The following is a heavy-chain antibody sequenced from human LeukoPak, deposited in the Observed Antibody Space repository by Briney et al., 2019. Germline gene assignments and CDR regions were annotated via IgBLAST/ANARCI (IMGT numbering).Heavy chain of an antibody. CDR1: GESFSGYY. V-gene: IGHV4-34*01. CDR3: ASSGTTGTNLDY. CDR2: INHSGST. Sequence: SETLSLTCAVYGESFSGYYWSWLRQPPGKGLEWIGEINHSGSTNYNPSLKSRVTISVDTSKNQLSLKLSSVTAADTAVYYCASSGTTGTNLDYWGQGTLVTVSS. J-gene: IGHJ4*02. D-gene: IGHD1-1*01.